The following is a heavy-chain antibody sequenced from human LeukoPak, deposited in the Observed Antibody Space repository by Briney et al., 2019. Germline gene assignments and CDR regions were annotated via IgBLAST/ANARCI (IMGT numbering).Heavy chain of an antibody. V-gene: IGHV3-48*01. J-gene: IGHJ6*02. Sequence: GGSLRLSCAVSGFTFSAYSMSWVRQAPGKGLEWVSFISPSSNTIYYADSVKGRFTISRDDSRNTLYLQPSSLRAEDTAVYYCAKDLITMVRGSPMDVWGQGTTVTVSS. CDR3: AKDLITMVRGSPMDV. CDR1: GFTFSAYS. CDR2: ISPSSNTI. D-gene: IGHD3-10*01.